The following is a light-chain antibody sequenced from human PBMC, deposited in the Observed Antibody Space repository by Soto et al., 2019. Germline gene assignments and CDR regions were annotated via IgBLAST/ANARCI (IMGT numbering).Light chain of an antibody. CDR3: HQYGSSFT. J-gene: IGKJ5*01. CDR2: GAS. CDR1: QSVNNNY. V-gene: IGKV3-20*01. Sequence: EIVLTQSPGTLSLSPGERATLSCRASQSVNNNYLAWYRQKPGQGTRLLIYGASTRLTGIPDRFSGSGSVTDFTLTIIRLEPEDFAVYYCHQYGSSFTFGQGTRLDIK.